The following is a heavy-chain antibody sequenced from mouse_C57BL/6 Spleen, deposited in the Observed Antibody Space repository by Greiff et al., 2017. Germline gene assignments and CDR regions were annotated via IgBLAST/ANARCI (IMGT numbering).Heavy chain of an antibody. J-gene: IGHJ4*01. CDR1: GFTFSDYY. V-gene: IGHV5-12*01. D-gene: IGHD2-1*01. CDR2: ISNGGGST. Sequence: EVKLVESGGGLVQPGGSLKLSCAASGFTFSDYYMYWVRQTPEKRLEWVAYISNGGGSTYYPDTVKGRFTISRDNAKNTLYLQMSRLKSEDTAMYYCARGGNYEAMDYWGQGTSVTVSS. CDR3: ARGGNYEAMDY.